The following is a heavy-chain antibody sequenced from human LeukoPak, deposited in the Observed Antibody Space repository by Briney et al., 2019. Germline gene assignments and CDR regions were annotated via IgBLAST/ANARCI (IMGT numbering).Heavy chain of an antibody. J-gene: IGHJ4*02. CDR1: GFTFSSYA. D-gene: IGHD6-13*01. CDR2: ISGSGGSK. Sequence: GGSLRLSCAASGFTFSSYAMSRVRQAPGKGLEWVSAISGSGGSKYYADSVKGRFTISRDNSKNTLYLQKNSLRAEDTAVYYCAKDRRYSSSWFSYWGQGTLVTVSS. CDR3: AKDRRYSSSWFSY. V-gene: IGHV3-23*01.